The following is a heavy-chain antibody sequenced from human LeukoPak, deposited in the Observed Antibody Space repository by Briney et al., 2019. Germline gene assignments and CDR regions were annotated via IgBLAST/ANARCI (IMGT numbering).Heavy chain of an antibody. CDR3: ARAGGYCSSTSCFTTTHYYYYMDV. Sequence: ASVKVSCKASGYTFTGYYMHWVRQAPGQGLEWMGWINPNSGGTNYAQKFQGRVTMTRDTSISTAYMELSRLRSDDTAVYYCARAGGYCSSTSCFTTTHYYYYMDVWGKGTTVTVSS. D-gene: IGHD2-2*01. J-gene: IGHJ6*03. V-gene: IGHV1-2*02. CDR2: INPNSGGT. CDR1: GYTFTGYY.